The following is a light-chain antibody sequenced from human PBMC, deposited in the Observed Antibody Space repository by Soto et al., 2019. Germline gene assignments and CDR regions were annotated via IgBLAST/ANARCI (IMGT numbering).Light chain of an antibody. CDR2: GAS. J-gene: IGKJ1*01. CDR1: QSVTSNY. Sequence: PDTERLSRRERGSLSWMARQSVTSNYIAWYQQRPGQAPRLLIYGASSRATGIPDRFSGSGSGTHFTYAICLLVPDDSAVHPCALPSNAPWTLAEGTKVDIK. V-gene: IGKV3D-20*02. CDR3: ALPSNAPWT.